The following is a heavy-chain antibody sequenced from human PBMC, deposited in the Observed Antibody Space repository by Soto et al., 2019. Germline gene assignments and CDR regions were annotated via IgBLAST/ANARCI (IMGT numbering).Heavy chain of an antibody. D-gene: IGHD3-3*01. CDR2: INHSGST. J-gene: IGHJ5*02. V-gene: IGHV4-34*01. CDR1: GGSFSGYY. CDR3: ARVRSRITIFGVVLGWFDP. Sequence: PSETLSLTCAVYGGSFSGYYWSWIRQPPGKGLEWIGEINHSGSTNYNPSLKSRVTISVDTSKNQFSLKLSSVTAADTAVYYCARVRSRITIFGVVLGWFDPWGQGTLVTVSS.